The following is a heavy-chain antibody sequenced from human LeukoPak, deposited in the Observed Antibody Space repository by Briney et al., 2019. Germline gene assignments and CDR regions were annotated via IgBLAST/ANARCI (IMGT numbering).Heavy chain of an antibody. CDR3: ARDYYDSSGFGAFDI. Sequence: ASVKVSCKASGYTFTSYYLHWVRQAPGQGLEWMGIFNPSDGRATYTQKFQGRVTMTRDTSISTAYMELSRLRSDDTAVYYCARDYYDSSGFGAFDIWGQGTMVTVSS. CDR1: GYTFTSYY. CDR2: FNPSDGRA. D-gene: IGHD3-22*01. V-gene: IGHV1-46*01. J-gene: IGHJ3*02.